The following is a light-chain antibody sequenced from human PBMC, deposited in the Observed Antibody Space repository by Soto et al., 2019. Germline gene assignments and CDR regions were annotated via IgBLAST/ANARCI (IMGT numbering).Light chain of an antibody. J-gene: IGLJ3*02. Sequence: QSVLAQPASVSGSPGQSITISCTGTSSDVGGYNSVSWYQQHPGKAPKLMIYEVSNRPSGVSNRFSGSKSGNTASLIVSGLQAEDEADYYCQSYDSSLSGSVFGGGTKVTVL. CDR3: QSYDSSLSGSV. CDR1: SSDVGGYNS. CDR2: EVS. V-gene: IGLV2-14*01.